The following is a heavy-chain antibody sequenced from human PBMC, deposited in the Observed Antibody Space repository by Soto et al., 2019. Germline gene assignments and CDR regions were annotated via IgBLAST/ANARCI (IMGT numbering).Heavy chain of an antibody. CDR2: TSFSGGRT. D-gene: IGHD2-21*02. CDR3: AKDSRAFCGGDCSKDY. Sequence: PGGSLRLSCAASGFIFSNYAMTWVRQGPGRGLEWVSTTSFSGGRTYYADSVKGRFTISRDNSNNTLFLQMSSLRAEDTAIYYCAKDSRAFCGGDCSKDYWGRGTLVTVSS. V-gene: IGHV3-23*01. CDR1: GFIFSNYA. J-gene: IGHJ4*02.